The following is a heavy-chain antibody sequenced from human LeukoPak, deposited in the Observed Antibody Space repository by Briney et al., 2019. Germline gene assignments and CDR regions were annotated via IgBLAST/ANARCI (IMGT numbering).Heavy chain of an antibody. Sequence: GGSLRLSCAASGFTFDDYGMSWVRQAPGKGLEWVSGINWNGGSTGYADSVKGRFTISRDNAKNSLYLQMNSLRAEDTALYYCARDPEGYYDGSGYYSPRYFDYWGQGTLVTVSS. V-gene: IGHV3-20*04. D-gene: IGHD3-22*01. J-gene: IGHJ4*02. CDR1: GFTFDDYG. CDR3: ARDPEGYYDGSGYYSPRYFDY. CDR2: INWNGGST.